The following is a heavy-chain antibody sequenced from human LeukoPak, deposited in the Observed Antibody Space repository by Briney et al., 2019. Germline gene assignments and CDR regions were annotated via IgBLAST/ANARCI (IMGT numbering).Heavy chain of an antibody. D-gene: IGHD4-17*01. V-gene: IGHV3-20*04. CDR3: ARVVYGDYLNYMDV. CDR1: GFTFDDYG. CDR2: NWNGGST. Sequence: GGSLRLSCAASGFTFDDYGMSWVRQAPGKGLEWVSGNWNGGSTGYADSVKGRFTISRDNAKNSLYQEMNSLRAEDTALYYCARVVYGDYLNYMDVWGKGTTVIVSS. J-gene: IGHJ6*03.